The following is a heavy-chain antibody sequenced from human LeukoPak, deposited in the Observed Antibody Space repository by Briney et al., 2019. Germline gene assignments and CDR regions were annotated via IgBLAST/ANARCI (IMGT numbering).Heavy chain of an antibody. CDR2: ISSSSSYI. J-gene: IGHJ4*02. Sequence: GSLRLSCAASGFTFSSYSMNWVRPAPGEGLEWVSSISSSSSYIYYADSVKGRFTISRDNAKNSLYLQMNSLRAEDTAVYYCAREAVAGYSFDYWGQGTLVTVSS. D-gene: IGHD6-19*01. V-gene: IGHV3-21*01. CDR1: GFTFSSYS. CDR3: AREAVAGYSFDY.